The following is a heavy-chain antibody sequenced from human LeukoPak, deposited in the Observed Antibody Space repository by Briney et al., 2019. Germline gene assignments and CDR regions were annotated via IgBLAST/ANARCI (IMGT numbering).Heavy chain of an antibody. J-gene: IGHJ4*02. CDR2: VTGNSGTI. D-gene: IGHD3-16*02. Sequence: GGSLRLSCVAPGFPFSSYSMNWVRQAPGKGLEWISYVTGNSGTIRYADSVRGRFTISRDNGRNSLYLQMNSLRPEDTAVYYCGSYRNGSFDYWGQGTLVSVSS. CDR3: GSYRNGSFDY. CDR1: GFPFSSYS. V-gene: IGHV3-48*01.